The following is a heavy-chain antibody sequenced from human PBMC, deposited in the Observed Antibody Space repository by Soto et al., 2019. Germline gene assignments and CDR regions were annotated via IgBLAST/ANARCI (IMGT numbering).Heavy chain of an antibody. CDR2: ISYDGSNK. CDR3: AKDRFPGYFYGPGY. J-gene: IGHJ4*02. Sequence: QVQLVESGGGVVQPGRSLRLSCAASGFTFSSYGMHWVRQAPGKGLEWVAVISYDGSNKYYADSVKDRFTISRDNSKNTLYLQMNSLRAEDTAVYYCAKDRFPGYFYGPGYWGQGTLVTVSS. V-gene: IGHV3-30*18. CDR1: GFTFSSYG. D-gene: IGHD3-3*01.